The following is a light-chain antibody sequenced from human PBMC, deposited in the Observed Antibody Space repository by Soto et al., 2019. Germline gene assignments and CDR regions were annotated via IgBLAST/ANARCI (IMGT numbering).Light chain of an antibody. J-gene: IGKJ4*01. CDR1: QTINRW. CDR2: KAS. V-gene: IGKV1-5*03. CDR3: LQYNSYPLT. Sequence: DIQMTQSTSTLSASVGDRVTLTCRASQTINRWLAWYQQRPGKAPKLLIHKASTLEGGVPSRFSGSASGTDFTLTISSLQPADFATYYCLQYNSYPLTFGGGTKVELK.